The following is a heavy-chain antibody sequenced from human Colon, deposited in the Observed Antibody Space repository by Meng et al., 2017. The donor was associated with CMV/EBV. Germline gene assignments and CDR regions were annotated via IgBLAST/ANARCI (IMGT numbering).Heavy chain of an antibody. Sequence: GESLKISCVASEVSFNSHGMHWVRQAPGKGLEWVASISSGLSHIYYADSVRGRFTISRDNTERTLYLQMESLRAEDTGLYYCARDKGFLGGTFDYWGQGTLVTVSS. CDR3: ARDKGFLGGTFDY. D-gene: IGHD1-26*01. J-gene: IGHJ4*02. CDR1: EVSFNSHG. CDR2: ISSGLSHI. V-gene: IGHV3-21*01.